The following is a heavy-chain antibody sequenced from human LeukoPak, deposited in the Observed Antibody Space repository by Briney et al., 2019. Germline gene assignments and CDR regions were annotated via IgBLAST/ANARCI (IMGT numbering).Heavy chain of an antibody. D-gene: IGHD3-10*01. CDR2: SNPSGGST. CDR1: GDTFTTDY. V-gene: IGHV1-46*01. Sequence: ASVKVSCKASGDTFTTDYIHWVRQGPGQGPEWMGVSNPSGGSTTNAQKFQGRVTMTRDTSTSTVYMELSSLRSEDTAIYYCARARGSGSYYGHDYYYSPYRDAGGKGTTVTFSS. CDR3: ARARGSGSYYGHDYYYSPYRDA. J-gene: IGHJ6*03.